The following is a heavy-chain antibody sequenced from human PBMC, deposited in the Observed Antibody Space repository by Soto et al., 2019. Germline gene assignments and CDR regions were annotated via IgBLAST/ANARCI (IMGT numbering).Heavy chain of an antibody. CDR2: IYYSGST. J-gene: IGHJ4*02. CDR3: ARHPLNGPAAPVW. V-gene: IGHV4-31*03. CDR1: GGSISSGGYY. Sequence: SETLSLTCTVSGGSISSGGYYWSWIRQHPGKGLEWIGYIYYSGSTYYNPSLKSRVTISVDTSKNQFSLKLNSVTAADTAVYYCARHPLNGPAAPVWWGQGTPVTVSS. D-gene: IGHD6-13*01.